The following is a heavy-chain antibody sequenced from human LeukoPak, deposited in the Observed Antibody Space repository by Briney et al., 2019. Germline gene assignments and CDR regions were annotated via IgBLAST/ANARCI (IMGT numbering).Heavy chain of an antibody. CDR3: ARGKGRRYFDWLTYFDY. Sequence: ASVKVSCKVSGYTLTELSMHWVRQAPGKGLEGMGGFDPEDGETIYAQKFQGRVTMTEDTSTDTAYMELSSLRSEDTAVYYCARGKGRRYFDWLTYFDYWGQGTLVTVSS. V-gene: IGHV1-24*01. D-gene: IGHD3-9*01. J-gene: IGHJ4*02. CDR1: GYTLTELS. CDR2: FDPEDGET.